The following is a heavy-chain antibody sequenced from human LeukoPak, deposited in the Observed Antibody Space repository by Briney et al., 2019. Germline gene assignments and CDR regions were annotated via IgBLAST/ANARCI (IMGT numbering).Heavy chain of an antibody. V-gene: IGHV1-46*01. CDR2: INPSGGST. Sequence: ASVKVSCKASGYTFTSYYMHWVRQAPGQGLEWMGIINPSGGSTSYAQKFQGRVTMTRGMSTSTVYMELSSLRSEDTAVYYCARDRYCSSTSCYYYFDYWGQGTLVTVSS. J-gene: IGHJ4*02. D-gene: IGHD2-2*01. CDR1: GYTFTSYY. CDR3: ARDRYCSSTSCYYYFDY.